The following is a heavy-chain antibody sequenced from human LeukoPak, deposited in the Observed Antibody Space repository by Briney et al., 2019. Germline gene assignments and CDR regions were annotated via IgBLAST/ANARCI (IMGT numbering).Heavy chain of an antibody. CDR3: ARDGGYYYGSGFYDP. J-gene: IGHJ5*02. V-gene: IGHV4-61*02. D-gene: IGHD3-10*01. CDR1: GGPISSGIYY. CDR2: IYTSAST. Sequence: SQTLFLTCTVSGGPISSGIYYWRWIPQPAGKGLGGIRRIYTSASTYNNPSLKRRVTISVDTSKNQFSLKLTSVTAADTAVYYCARDGGYYYGSGFYDPWGQGTQVTVSS.